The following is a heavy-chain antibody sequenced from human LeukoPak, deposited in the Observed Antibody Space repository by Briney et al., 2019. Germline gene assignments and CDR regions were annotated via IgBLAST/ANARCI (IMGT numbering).Heavy chain of an antibody. Sequence: GGSLRLSCAASGFTFSSYAMHWVRQAPGKGLEYVSAISSNGGSTYYANSVKGRFTISRDNSKNTLYLQMGSLRAEDMAVNYCASTFRYYYGMDVWGQGTTVTVSS. CDR3: ASTFRYYYGMDV. V-gene: IGHV3-64*01. CDR1: GFTFSSYA. J-gene: IGHJ6*02. CDR2: ISSNGGST.